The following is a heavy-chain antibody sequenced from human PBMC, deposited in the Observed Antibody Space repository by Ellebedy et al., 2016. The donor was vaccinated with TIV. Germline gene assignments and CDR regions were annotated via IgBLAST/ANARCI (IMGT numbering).Heavy chain of an antibody. D-gene: IGHD2-21*01. CDR1: GFTFSSFW. CDR2: INQVGNEK. J-gene: IGHJ4*02. CDR3: VSAARGSNCCEAY. Sequence: PGGSLRLSCAASGFTFSSFWMGWVRRAPGKGLEWVATINQVGNEKYYVDSVKGRFTISRDNAKTSLYLQMNSLRAEDTAVYSCVSAARGSNCCEAYWGQGTLVTVSS. V-gene: IGHV3-7*03.